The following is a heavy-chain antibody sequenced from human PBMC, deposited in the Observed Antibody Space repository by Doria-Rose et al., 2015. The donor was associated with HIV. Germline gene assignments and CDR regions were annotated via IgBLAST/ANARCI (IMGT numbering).Heavy chain of an antibody. V-gene: IGHV4-30-4*01. D-gene: IGHD3-22*01. CDR3: VRAFHYFDSQGLKSYFDS. J-gene: IGHJ4*02. Sequence: QVQLVQSGPRLVKPSQTLSLTCTVSGGSINSHDYYWNWIRQAPGKGLEWIGYIHDSGTTSYYPSLESRLTISVDTSKNQFSLRLNSVTAADTAVYYCVRAFHYFDSQGLKSYFDSWGQGTLVTVSS. CDR1: GGSINSHDYY. CDR2: IHDSGTT.